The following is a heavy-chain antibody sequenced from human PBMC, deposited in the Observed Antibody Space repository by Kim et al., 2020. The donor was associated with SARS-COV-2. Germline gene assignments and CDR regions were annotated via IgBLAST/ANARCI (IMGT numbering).Heavy chain of an antibody. D-gene: IGHD6-13*01. J-gene: IGHJ4*02. Sequence: TIYYADSVKGRFTISRDNAKNSLYLQMNSLRDEDTAVYYCARAAAAPQDYWGQGTLVTVSS. CDR2: TI. CDR3: ARAAAAPQDY. V-gene: IGHV3-48*02.